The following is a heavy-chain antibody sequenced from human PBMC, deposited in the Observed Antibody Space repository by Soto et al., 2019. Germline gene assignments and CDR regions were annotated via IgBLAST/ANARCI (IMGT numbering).Heavy chain of an antibody. CDR3: AGRLWSRSFYYYGMDV. J-gene: IGHJ6*02. D-gene: IGHD6-6*01. V-gene: IGHV1-69*01. Sequence: QVQLVQSGAEVKKPGSSVKVSCRASGGTFSSYAISWVRQAPGQGLEWMGGIIPIFGTANYAQKFQGRVTITADESTSTAYMELSSLRSEDTAVYYCAGRLWSRSFYYYGMDVWGQGTTVTVSS. CDR2: IIPIFGTA. CDR1: GGTFSSYA.